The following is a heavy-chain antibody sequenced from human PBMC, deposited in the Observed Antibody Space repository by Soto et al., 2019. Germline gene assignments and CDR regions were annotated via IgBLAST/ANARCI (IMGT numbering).Heavy chain of an antibody. CDR1: GFPLSDSA. D-gene: IGHD6-19*01. CDR2: IRSKTNNYAT. J-gene: IGHJ6*03. V-gene: IGHV3-73*01. CDR3: TRHAGCQGEQSFYYYFIDV. Sequence: EVQLVESGGGLVQPGGSLKLACLASGFPLSDSAIHWVRKASGKGLEWVGRIRSKTNNYATTYGAPVRGRFTLSRDDSKNTAYLQMNNLESEDAAVYYCTRHAGCQGEQSFYYYFIDVWGKGTTVSV.